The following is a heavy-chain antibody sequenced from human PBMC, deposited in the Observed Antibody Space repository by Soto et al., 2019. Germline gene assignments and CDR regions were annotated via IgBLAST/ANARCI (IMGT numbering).Heavy chain of an antibody. CDR3: ARGGSYYVDYGLDV. CDR1: GFTVSSNY. V-gene: IGHV3-53*01. CDR2: FYIGGNT. D-gene: IGHD1-26*01. Sequence: GGSLRLSCAASGFTVSSNYMSWVRQAPGKGLEWVSIFYIGGNTYYADSVKGRFTISRDISKNTLYLQMNSLRVEDTAVYYCARGGSYYVDYGLDVWGQGTTVTV. J-gene: IGHJ6*02.